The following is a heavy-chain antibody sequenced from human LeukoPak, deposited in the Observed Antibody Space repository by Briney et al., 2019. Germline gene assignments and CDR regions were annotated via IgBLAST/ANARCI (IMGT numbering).Heavy chain of an antibody. D-gene: IGHD4-17*01. J-gene: IGHJ4*02. Sequence: GGSLRLSCAASGFTFSNYNFYWVRQAPGKGLKWVSSISSTSSYIYYADSMKGRFTISRDNAKNSLYLQMNSLRAEDTAVYYCVRAGGSTVSHSDYWGQGTLVTVSS. V-gene: IGHV3-21*01. CDR2: ISSTSSYI. CDR1: GFTFSNYN. CDR3: VRAGGSTVSHSDY.